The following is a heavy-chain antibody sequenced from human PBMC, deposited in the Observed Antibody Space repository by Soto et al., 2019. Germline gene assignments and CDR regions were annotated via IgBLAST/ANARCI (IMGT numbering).Heavy chain of an antibody. CDR2: IIPIFGTA. CDR1: GYTFTSYG. Sequence: SVKVSCKASGYTFTSYGISWVRQAPGQGLEWMGGIIPIFGTANYAQKFQGRVTITADESTSTAYMELSSLRSEDTAVYYCARVSHVSSSWTHYYYYGMDVWGQGTTVTVSS. J-gene: IGHJ6*02. CDR3: ARVSHVSSSWTHYYYYGMDV. D-gene: IGHD6-13*01. V-gene: IGHV1-69*13.